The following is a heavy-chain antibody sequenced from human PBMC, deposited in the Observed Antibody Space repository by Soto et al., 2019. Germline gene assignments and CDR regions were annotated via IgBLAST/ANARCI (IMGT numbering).Heavy chain of an antibody. J-gene: IGHJ4*02. V-gene: IGHV3-13*01. CDR1: GFTFSSYD. Sequence: GGSLRLSCAASGFTFSSYDMHWVRQATGKGLEWVSAIGTAGDTYYPGSVKGRFTISRENAKNSLYLQMNSLRAGDTAVYYCARAVPYCSSTSCYSYFDYWGQGTLVTVSS. CDR3: ARAVPYCSSTSCYSYFDY. CDR2: IGTAGDT. D-gene: IGHD2-2*01.